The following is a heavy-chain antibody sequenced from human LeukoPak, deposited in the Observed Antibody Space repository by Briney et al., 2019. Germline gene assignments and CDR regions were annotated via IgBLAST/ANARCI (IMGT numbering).Heavy chain of an antibody. V-gene: IGHV3-23*01. J-gene: IGHJ4*02. CDR1: GFTFSSYA. D-gene: IGHD6-13*01. Sequence: PGGSLRLSCAASGFTFSSYAMSWVRQAPGKGLEWVSAISGSGGSTYYADSVKGRFTISRGNSKNTLYLQMNSLRAEDTAVYYCAKDQYPRGIAAAGTFDYWGQGTLVTVSS. CDR3: AKDQYPRGIAAAGTFDY. CDR2: ISGSGGST.